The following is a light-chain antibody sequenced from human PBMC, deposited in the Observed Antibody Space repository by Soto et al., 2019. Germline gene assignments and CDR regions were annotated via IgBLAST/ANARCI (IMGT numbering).Light chain of an antibody. CDR1: QSISSY. CDR3: QQSYSTPRT. Sequence: DIQMTQSPSSLSASVGDRVTITCRAGQSISSYLNWHQQKPGKAPKLLIYAASSLQSGVPSRFSGSGSGTDFTLTISSLQPEDFATYYCQQSYSTPRTFGGGTKVEIK. J-gene: IGKJ4*01. CDR2: AAS. V-gene: IGKV1-39*01.